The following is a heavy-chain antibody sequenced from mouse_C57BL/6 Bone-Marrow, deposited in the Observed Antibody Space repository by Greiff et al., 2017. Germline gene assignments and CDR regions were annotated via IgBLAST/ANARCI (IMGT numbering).Heavy chain of an antibody. D-gene: IGHD1-1*02. J-gene: IGHJ2*01. CDR2: ISYYGSN. CDR3: ASYSMGGYFDY. CDR1: GYSITRGYY. V-gene: IGHV3-6*01. Sequence: EVQLQESGPGLVKPSQSLSLTCSVTGYSITRGYYWNWIRQFPGNKLEWMGYISYYGSNNYNPSLKNRISITRDPSKNQFFLKLNSVTTEDTATYYCASYSMGGYFDYWGQGTTLTVSS.